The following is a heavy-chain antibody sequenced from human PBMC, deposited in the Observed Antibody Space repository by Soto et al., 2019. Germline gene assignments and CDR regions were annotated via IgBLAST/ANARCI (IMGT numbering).Heavy chain of an antibody. CDR1: GFTFSSYA. Sequence: EVQILESGGGLVQPGGSLRLSCAASGFTFSSYAMKWVRQAPGKGLEWVSLIGESGTPTYYADSVKGRFTISRDNSGNTLFLEMDSLRAEDTAVYYCARYIPGVRYYGMDVWGQGTTDTVSS. J-gene: IGHJ6*02. D-gene: IGHD2-2*01. V-gene: IGHV3-23*01. CDR3: ARYIPGVRYYGMDV. CDR2: IGESGTPT.